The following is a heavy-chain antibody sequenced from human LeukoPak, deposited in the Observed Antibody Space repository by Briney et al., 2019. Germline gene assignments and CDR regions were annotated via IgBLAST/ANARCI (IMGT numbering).Heavy chain of an antibody. CDR2: INHSGST. Sequence: PSETLSLTCAVYGGSFSGCYWSCIRQPPGKGLEWIGEINHSGSTNYNPSLKSRVTISVDTSKNQFSLKLSSVTAADTAVYYCASGSYHTPVDYWGQGTLVTVSS. V-gene: IGHV4-34*01. CDR3: ASGSYHTPVDY. D-gene: IGHD1-26*01. J-gene: IGHJ4*02. CDR1: GGSFSGCY.